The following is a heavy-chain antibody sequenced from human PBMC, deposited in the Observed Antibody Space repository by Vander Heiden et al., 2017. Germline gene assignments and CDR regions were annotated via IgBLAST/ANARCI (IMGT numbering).Heavy chain of an antibody. Sequence: QVQLVQSGAEMKKPGSSVKLSCKAPGVTFRDHAISWVRQAPGKGLEWMGGSVPLFGTVNYAPRFQGRVTIIADESTTTSYMELSSLRADDTAVYYCGRDFYDSSGPYWYFDLWGRGSLVTVAS. D-gene: IGHD3-22*01. CDR2: SVPLFGTV. CDR3: GRDFYDSSGPYWYFDL. V-gene: IGHV1-69*01. CDR1: GVTFRDHA. J-gene: IGHJ2*01.